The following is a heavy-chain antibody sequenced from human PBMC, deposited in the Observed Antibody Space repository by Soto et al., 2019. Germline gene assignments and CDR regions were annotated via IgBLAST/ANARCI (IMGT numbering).Heavy chain of an antibody. V-gene: IGHV4-34*01. CDR2: INHSGST. Sequence: NPSETLALTCAVYGGSFSGYYWTWIRQPPGTGLEWIGEINHSGSTNYNPSLKSRVTISVDTSKNQFSLKLTSVTAADTAVYYCARDKITGLFDYWGQGTLVT. CDR3: ARDKITGLFDY. CDR1: GGSFSGYY. J-gene: IGHJ4*02. D-gene: IGHD2-8*02.